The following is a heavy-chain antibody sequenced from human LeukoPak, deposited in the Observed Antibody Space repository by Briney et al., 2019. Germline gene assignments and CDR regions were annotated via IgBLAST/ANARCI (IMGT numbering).Heavy chain of an antibody. CDR2: LNTDGSST. J-gene: IGHJ6*01. CDR3: ARDDAFRGVAMDV. Sequence: GGSLRLSGAASGFTFSGYWMHWVRQVPGKGLVWVSRLNTDGSSTSYADSVKGRFTISRDNAMNTLYLQMNSLRAEDTAVYYCARDDAFRGVAMDVWGQGTTVTVSS. D-gene: IGHD3-16*01. V-gene: IGHV3-74*01. CDR1: GFTFSGYW.